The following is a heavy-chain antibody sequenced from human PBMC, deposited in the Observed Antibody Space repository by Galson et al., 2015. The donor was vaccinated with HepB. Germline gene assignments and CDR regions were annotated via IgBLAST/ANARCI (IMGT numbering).Heavy chain of an antibody. CDR2: IYYSGST. V-gene: IGHV4-30-4*01. CDR1: GGSISSGDYY. D-gene: IGHD3-16*02. J-gene: IGHJ4*02. CDR3: ARVFVSWGSYRYPDY. Sequence: LSLTCTVSGGSISSGDYYWSWIRQPPGKGLEWIGYIYYSGSTYYNPSLKSRVTISVDTSKNQFSLKLSSVTAADTAVYYCARVFVSWGSYRYPDYWGQGTLVTVSS.